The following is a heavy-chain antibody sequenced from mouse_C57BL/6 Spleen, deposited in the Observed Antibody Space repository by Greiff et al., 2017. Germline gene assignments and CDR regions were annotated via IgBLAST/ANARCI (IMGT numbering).Heavy chain of an antibody. CDR3: ACRYLWALDY. V-gene: IGHV1-76*01. CDR2: IYPGSGNT. Sequence: VQLQQSGAVLVRPGASVKLSCTASGYPFTDYYINWVKQRPGQGLVWIARIYPGSGNTYYHEKFKGKATLTAETSSIPVYMHLSSLTSEASSVYFSACRYLWALDYWGQGTSVTVSS. J-gene: IGHJ4*01. CDR1: GYPFTDYY.